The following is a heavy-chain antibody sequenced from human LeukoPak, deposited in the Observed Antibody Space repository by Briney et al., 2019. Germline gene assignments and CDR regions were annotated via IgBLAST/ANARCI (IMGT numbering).Heavy chain of an antibody. D-gene: IGHD2/OR15-2a*01. CDR3: ARDRPNILGLDP. Sequence: PGGSLRLSYITSGFAFNTYAMHWVRQAPGKGLEWISYISPASNTIYYADSVKGRFTISRDNAKNSVFLQISSLRDEDTAVYYCARDRPNILGLDPWGQGTLVTVSS. J-gene: IGHJ5*02. CDR1: GFAFNTYA. V-gene: IGHV3-48*02. CDR2: ISPASNTI.